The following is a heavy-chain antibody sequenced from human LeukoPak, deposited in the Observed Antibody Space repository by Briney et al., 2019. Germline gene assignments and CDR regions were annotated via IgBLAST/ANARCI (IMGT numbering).Heavy chain of an antibody. CDR2: MYYSGST. CDR3: ARPYYYDSRIDP. CDR1: GGSISSGDYY. J-gene: IGHJ5*02. V-gene: IGHV4-30-4*01. Sequence: PSETLSLTCTVSGGSISSGDYYWSWIRQPPGKGLEWIAYMYYSGSTHYNPSLKSRVTMSADTSKNQLSLKLSSVTAADTAVYYCARPYYYDSRIDPWGQGILVTDSS. D-gene: IGHD3-22*01.